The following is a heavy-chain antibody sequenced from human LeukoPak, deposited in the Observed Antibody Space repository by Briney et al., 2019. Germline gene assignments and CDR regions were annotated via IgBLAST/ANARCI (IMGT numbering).Heavy chain of an antibody. D-gene: IGHD2-21*01. CDR1: GGSMDSYY. J-gene: IGHJ4*02. CDR2: IYKSGST. V-gene: IGHV4-59*12. CDR3: ARQGIATAIDY. Sequence: SETLSLTCTVSGGSMDSYYWSWIRQPPGKGLEWIGYIYKSGSTNYNPSLKSRVTISVDTSMNLFALKLSSVTAADTAVYYCARQGIATAIDYWGQGTLVTVSS.